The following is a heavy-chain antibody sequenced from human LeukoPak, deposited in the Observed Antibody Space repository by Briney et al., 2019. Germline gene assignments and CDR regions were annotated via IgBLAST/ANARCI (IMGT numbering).Heavy chain of an antibody. CDR1: GGSISSSSYY. Sequence: PSETLSLTCTVSGGSISSSSYYWGWIRQPPGKGLEWIGSIYYSGSTYYNPSLKSRVTISVDTSKNQFSLKLSSVTAADTAVYYCARDSGWELPTDLGAFDIWGQGTMVTVSS. CDR3: ARDSGWELPTDLGAFDI. V-gene: IGHV4-39*02. D-gene: IGHD1-26*01. CDR2: IYYSGST. J-gene: IGHJ3*02.